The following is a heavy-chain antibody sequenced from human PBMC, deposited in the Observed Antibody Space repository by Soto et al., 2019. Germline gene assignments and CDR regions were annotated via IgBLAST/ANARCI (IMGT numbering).Heavy chain of an antibody. J-gene: IGHJ1*01. CDR1: GGTFSSYA. Sequence: QVQLVQSGAEVKKPGSSVKVSCKASGGTFSSYAISWVRQAPGQGLECMGGIIPIFGTANYAQKFQGRVTITADESTSTAYMELSSLRSEDTAVYYCARDRYYDSSGYYSEYFQHWGQGTLVTVSS. CDR3: ARDRYYDSSGYYSEYFQH. CDR2: IIPIFGTA. V-gene: IGHV1-69*01. D-gene: IGHD3-22*01.